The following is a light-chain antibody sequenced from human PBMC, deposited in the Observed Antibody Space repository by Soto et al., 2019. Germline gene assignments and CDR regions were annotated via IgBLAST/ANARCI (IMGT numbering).Light chain of an antibody. CDR3: QQYNKGVT. Sequence: EIVLSQSPGTLSLSPGERATLSCRASQSVSNNYLAWYQHKPGQAPRLLIYGASTRATGIPARFSGSGSGTEFTLTISSLQSEDFAVYYCQQYNKGVTFGPGTKVAIK. J-gene: IGKJ3*01. V-gene: IGKV3-15*01. CDR1: QSVSNN. CDR2: GAS.